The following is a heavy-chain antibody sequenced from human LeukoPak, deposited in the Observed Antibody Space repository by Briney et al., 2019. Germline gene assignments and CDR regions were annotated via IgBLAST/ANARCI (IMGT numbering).Heavy chain of an antibody. Sequence: ASVKVSCKASGYTFTSYGISWVRQAPGQGLEWMGWISAYNGNTNYAQKFQGRVTITRDTSASTAYMELSSLRSEDTAVYYCARETGVSYYYYYGMDVWGQGTTVTVSS. CDR1: GYTFTSYG. J-gene: IGHJ6*02. CDR3: ARETGVSYYYYYGMDV. V-gene: IGHV1-18*01. D-gene: IGHD1-14*01. CDR2: ISAYNGNT.